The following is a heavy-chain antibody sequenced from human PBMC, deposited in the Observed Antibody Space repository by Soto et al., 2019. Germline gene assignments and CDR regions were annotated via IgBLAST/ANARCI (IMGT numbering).Heavy chain of an antibody. Sequence: QVQLVQSGAEVKKPGSSVKVSCKASGGTFSSYAISWVRQAPGQGLEWMGGIIPIFGTANYAQKFQGRVTITADKSTSTAYMELSSLRSEDTAVYYSASAGYCSGGSCLANWFDPWGQGTLVTVSS. D-gene: IGHD2-15*01. CDR3: ASAGYCSGGSCLANWFDP. CDR1: GGTFSSYA. V-gene: IGHV1-69*06. CDR2: IIPIFGTA. J-gene: IGHJ5*02.